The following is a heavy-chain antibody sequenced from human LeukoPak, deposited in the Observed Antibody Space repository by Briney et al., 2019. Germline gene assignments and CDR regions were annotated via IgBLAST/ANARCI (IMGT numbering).Heavy chain of an antibody. Sequence: GGSLRLSCAASGFTFSSYGMNWVRQAPGKGLEWVSSISSSSGFIFYADSVKGRFTISRDNAKNSLYLQMNSLRAEDTAVYYCARSAGSGWYSDYWGQGTLVTVSS. CDR1: GFTFSSYG. V-gene: IGHV3-21*01. J-gene: IGHJ4*02. CDR3: ARSAGSGWYSDY. CDR2: ISSSSGFI. D-gene: IGHD6-19*01.